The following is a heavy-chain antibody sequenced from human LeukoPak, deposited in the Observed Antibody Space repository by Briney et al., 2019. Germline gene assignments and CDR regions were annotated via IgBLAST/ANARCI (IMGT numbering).Heavy chain of an antibody. Sequence: ASVKVSCKASGYTFTGYYMHWVRQAPGQGLEWMGRINPNSGGTNYAQKFQGRVTMTRDTSISTAYMELSRLGSDDTAVYYCAKAGGSSSPPYYYYYYMDVWGKGTTVTVSS. CDR3: AKAGGSSSPPYYYYYYMDV. CDR2: INPNSGGT. J-gene: IGHJ6*03. D-gene: IGHD6-6*01. V-gene: IGHV1-2*06. CDR1: GYTFTGYY.